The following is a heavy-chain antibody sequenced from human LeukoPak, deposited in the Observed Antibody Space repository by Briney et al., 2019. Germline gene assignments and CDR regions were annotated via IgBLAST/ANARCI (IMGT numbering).Heavy chain of an antibody. D-gene: IGHD3-10*01. Sequence: GESLKISCKGPGYSFTSYWIGWVRQLPGKGLEWMGIIYPGDSDTRYSPSFQGQVTISADKSISTAYLQWSSLKASDTAMYYCARPHYYGSGSYYHWGQGTLVTVSS. CDR3: ARPHYYGSGSYYH. V-gene: IGHV5-51*01. CDR2: IYPGDSDT. J-gene: IGHJ5*02. CDR1: GYSFTSYW.